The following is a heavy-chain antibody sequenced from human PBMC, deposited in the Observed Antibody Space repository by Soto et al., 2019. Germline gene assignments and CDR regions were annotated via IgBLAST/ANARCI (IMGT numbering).Heavy chain of an antibody. CDR2: IIPILGIA. V-gene: IGHV1-69*08. Sequence: QVQLVQSGAEVKKPGSSVKVSCKASGGTFSSYTISWVRQAPGQGLEWMGRIIPILGIANYAQMFQGRVTITADKSTSTAYMELSSLRSEDTAVYYCARDGDYSNRQNDYWGQGTLVTVSS. CDR1: GGTFSSYT. D-gene: IGHD4-4*01. CDR3: ARDGDYSNRQNDY. J-gene: IGHJ4*02.